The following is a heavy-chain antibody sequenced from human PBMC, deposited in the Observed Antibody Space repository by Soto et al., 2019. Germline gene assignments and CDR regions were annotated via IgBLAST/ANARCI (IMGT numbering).Heavy chain of an antibody. D-gene: IGHD5-12*01. CDR1: GFTFSSYG. J-gene: IGHJ6*02. CDR3: AKDVWGSGYDYVGQQEDMDDYYYYGMDV. V-gene: IGHV3-30*18. CDR2: ISYDGSNK. Sequence: QVELVESGGGVVQPGRSLRLSCAASGFTFSSYGMHWVRQAPGKGLEWVAVISYDGSNKYYADSVKGRFTISRDNSKNTLYLQMNSLRAEDTAVYYCAKDVWGSGYDYVGQQEDMDDYYYYGMDVWGQGTTVTVSS.